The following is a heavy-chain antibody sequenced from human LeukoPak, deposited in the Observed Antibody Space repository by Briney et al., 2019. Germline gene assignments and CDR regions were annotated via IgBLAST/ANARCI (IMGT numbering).Heavy chain of an antibody. J-gene: IGHJ3*02. CDR3: ARLVGYSSNWYGAFDI. Sequence: SETLSLTCTVSGYSISSGYYWGWIRQPPGKGLEWIGSIYHGGSTYYNPSLKSRVTISVDTSKNQFSLKLSSVTAADTAVYYCARLVGYSSNWYGAFDIWGQGTMVSVSS. D-gene: IGHD6-13*01. CDR2: IYHGGST. V-gene: IGHV4-38-2*02. CDR1: GYSISSGYY.